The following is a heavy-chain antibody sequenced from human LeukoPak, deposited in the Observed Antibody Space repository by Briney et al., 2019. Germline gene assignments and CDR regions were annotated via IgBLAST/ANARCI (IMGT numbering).Heavy chain of an antibody. V-gene: IGHV4-31*03. CDR2: IYYSGST. J-gene: IGHJ3*02. Sequence: PSETLSLTCTVSGGSISSGGSYWSWIRQHPGKGLEWIGYIYYSGSTYYNPSLKSRVTISVDTSKNHFSLKLSSVTAADTAVYYCARGEAYYYDTSGSYGAFDIWGQGTMVTVSS. D-gene: IGHD3-22*01. CDR3: ARGEAYYYDTSGSYGAFDI. CDR1: GGSISSGGSY.